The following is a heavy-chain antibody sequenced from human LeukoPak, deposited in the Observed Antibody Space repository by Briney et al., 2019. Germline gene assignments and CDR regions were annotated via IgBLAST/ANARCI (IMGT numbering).Heavy chain of an antibody. CDR1: GGSISSYY. D-gene: IGHD2-15*01. J-gene: IGHJ6*04. Sequence: SETLSLTCTVSGGSISSYYWSRIRQPPGKGLEWIGYIYYSGSTNYNPSLKSRVTISVDTSKNQFSLKLSSVTAADTAVYYCARDRGETYCSGGSCYRLGYGMDVWGKGTTVTVSS. CDR3: ARDRGETYCSGGSCYRLGYGMDV. V-gene: IGHV4-59*01. CDR2: IYYSGST.